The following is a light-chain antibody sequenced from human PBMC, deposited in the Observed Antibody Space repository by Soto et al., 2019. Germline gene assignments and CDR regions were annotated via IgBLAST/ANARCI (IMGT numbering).Light chain of an antibody. J-gene: IGKJ4*01. Sequence: EIVMTQSPATLSVSPGERATLSCRASQSVSSNFAWYQQRPAQAPRLLIYDVSTRATGVPTRFSGSGSGTEFTLTISSLQSEDFAVYYCQQYHDWPRTFGGGTRVEIK. CDR2: DVS. CDR3: QQYHDWPRT. V-gene: IGKV3D-15*01. CDR1: QSVSSN.